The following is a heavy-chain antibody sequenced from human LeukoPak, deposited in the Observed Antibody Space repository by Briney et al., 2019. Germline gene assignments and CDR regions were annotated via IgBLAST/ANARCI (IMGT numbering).Heavy chain of an antibody. D-gene: IGHD3-22*01. V-gene: IGHV3-30*02. CDR3: AKLPLGDSRKHEMDFKGDYFDY. Sequence: GGSLRLSCAASGLTFSSYGMHWVRQAPGKGLEWVAFIRYDGSNKYYADSVKGRFTISRDNSKNTLYLQMNSLRAEDTAVYYCAKLPLGDSRKHEMDFKGDYFDYWGQGTLVTVSS. CDR2: IRYDGSNK. J-gene: IGHJ4*02. CDR1: GLTFSSYG.